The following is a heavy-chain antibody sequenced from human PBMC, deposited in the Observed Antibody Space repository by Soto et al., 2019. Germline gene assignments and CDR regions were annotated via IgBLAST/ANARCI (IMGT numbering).Heavy chain of an antibody. CDR1: GFTFSNYA. Sequence: PGGSPRLSCAVSGFTFSNYAMSWVRQAPGKGLAWVSAISGSGGSTYYADSVKGRFTISRDNSKNTLYLQMNSLRAEDTALYYCAKVPVGATGRFDYWGQGTLVTVSS. J-gene: IGHJ4*02. D-gene: IGHD1-26*01. CDR3: AKVPVGATGRFDY. V-gene: IGHV3-23*01. CDR2: ISGSGGST.